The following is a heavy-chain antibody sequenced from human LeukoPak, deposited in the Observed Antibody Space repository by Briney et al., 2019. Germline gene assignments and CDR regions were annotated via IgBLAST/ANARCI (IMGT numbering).Heavy chain of an antibody. CDR1: GYTFTSYG. J-gene: IGHJ6*02. Sequence: ASVKVSCKASGYTFTSYGISWVRQAPGQGLEWVARISAYNGNTNYAQKLQGRVTMTTDTSTSTAYMELRSLRSDDTAVYYCARGAGSGKGYGSSYGMDVWGQGTTVTVSS. D-gene: IGHD3-10*01. V-gene: IGHV1-18*01. CDR3: ARGAGSGKGYGSSYGMDV. CDR2: ISAYNGNT.